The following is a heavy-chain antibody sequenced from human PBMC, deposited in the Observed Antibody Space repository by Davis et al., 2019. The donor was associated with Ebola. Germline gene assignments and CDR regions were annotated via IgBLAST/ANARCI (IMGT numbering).Heavy chain of an antibody. CDR3: VRGGAATAY. J-gene: IGHJ1*01. V-gene: IGHV3-15*01. D-gene: IGHD2-15*01. CDR1: GFPLSDPS. Sequence: GESLKISCAASGFPLSDPSLIWVRPAPGKGLEWVGRIKSKTHGGTTDYAAPVKGRFTISRNDSKNTLYLQMNSRRAEDTSVFYCVRGGAATAYWGQGTPVTVSS. CDR2: IKSKTHGGTT.